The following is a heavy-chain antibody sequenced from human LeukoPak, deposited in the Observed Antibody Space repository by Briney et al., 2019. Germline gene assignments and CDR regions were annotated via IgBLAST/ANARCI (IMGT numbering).Heavy chain of an antibody. Sequence: ASGKVTCKCSGYTFTSYHMHWVRQAPGQGLEWLAIIKSAGDTTVYAQKFQGRVTVTRDTSTSTVYMGLGSLSSEDTAVYYCVREDAHTYYFNCGGPGSLVSVSS. CDR3: VREDAHTYYFNC. J-gene: IGHJ4*02. V-gene: IGHV1-46*01. CDR1: GYTFTSYH. D-gene: IGHD2-2*01. CDR2: IKSAGDTT.